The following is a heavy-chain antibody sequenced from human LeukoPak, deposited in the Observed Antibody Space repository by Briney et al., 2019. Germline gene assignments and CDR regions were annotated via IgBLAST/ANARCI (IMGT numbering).Heavy chain of an antibody. CDR3: ARISVCYYYGMDV. V-gene: IGHV3-48*03. Sequence: GGSLRLSCAASGFTLSSYEMNWVRQAPGKGLEWVLYISSSGSTIYYADSVKGRFTISRDSAKNSLYLQMNSLRVEDTAVYHCARISVCYYYGMDVWGQGTTVTVSS. J-gene: IGHJ6*02. CDR2: ISSSGSTI. CDR1: GFTLSSYE.